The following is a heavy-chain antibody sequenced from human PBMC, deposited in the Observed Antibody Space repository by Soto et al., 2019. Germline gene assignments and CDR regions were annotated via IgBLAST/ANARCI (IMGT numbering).Heavy chain of an antibody. J-gene: IGHJ4*02. Sequence: QVQLQESGPGLVKPSGTLSLTCVVSGGSIRSTNWWSWVRQPPGKGLEWIGEIYHSGSTHYNPSLRSRVTISVDESKNQFSLRLNSVTAADTAGFYCARVYSGGYSDSWGQGTLVTVSS. D-gene: IGHD1-26*01. V-gene: IGHV4-4*02. CDR3: ARVYSGGYSDS. CDR2: IYHSGST. CDR1: GGSIRSTNW.